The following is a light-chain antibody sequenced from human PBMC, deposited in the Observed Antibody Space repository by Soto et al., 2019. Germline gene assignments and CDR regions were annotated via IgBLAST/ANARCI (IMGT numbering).Light chain of an antibody. CDR1: QSVSIN. Sequence: EIVMTQSPATLSVSPGERATLSCRASQSVSINLAWYQQKPGQAPRLLIYDASTRATDIPARFSGSGSGTEFTLTISSLQSEDFAVYHCQQYNKWPPLTFGQGTKVEIK. J-gene: IGKJ1*01. V-gene: IGKV3-15*01. CDR3: QQYNKWPPLT. CDR2: DAS.